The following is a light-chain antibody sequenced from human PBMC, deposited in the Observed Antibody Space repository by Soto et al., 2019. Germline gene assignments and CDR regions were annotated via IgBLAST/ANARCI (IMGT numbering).Light chain of an antibody. CDR3: QTWGTGIAV. Sequence: QLVLTQSPSASASLGASVKLTCTLSSLQSSYAIAWHQQQPEKGPRYLMKLNSDGSHSKGDGIPDRFSGSSSGAERYLTISSLQSEDEADYYCQTWGTGIAVFGGGTQLTVL. J-gene: IGLJ7*01. CDR2: LNSDGSH. CDR1: SLQSSYA. V-gene: IGLV4-69*01.